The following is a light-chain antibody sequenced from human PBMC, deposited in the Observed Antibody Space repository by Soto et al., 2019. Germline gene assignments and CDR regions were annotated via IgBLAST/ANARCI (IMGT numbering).Light chain of an antibody. CDR2: DAS. V-gene: IGKV1-33*01. J-gene: IGKJ5*01. CDR1: QNINNY. Sequence: DIQMTQSPSSLSASVGDRVTITCPASQNINNYLNWYQQKPGRAPKLLIYDASNLEAGVPSRFRGSVSGTDFTFTISRLQPEDSATYYCQQYENLPTCGQGTRLEIK. CDR3: QQYENLPT.